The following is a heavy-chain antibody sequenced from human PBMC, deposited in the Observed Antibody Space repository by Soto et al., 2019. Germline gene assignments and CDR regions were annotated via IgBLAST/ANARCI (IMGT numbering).Heavy chain of an antibody. V-gene: IGHV3-66*01. CDR2: ISSGGST. D-gene: IGHD6-19*01. J-gene: IGHJ6*02. CDR3: GAYGSGYFPYYHYGMDV. CDR1: EFTVSSNY. Sequence: DVQLVESGGGLGQPGGSLRLSCAASEFTVSSNYMTWVRQAPGKGLEWVSVISSGGSTSYADSVKGRFTISRDKSKNTLYLQMNGLRAEDTAVYYCGAYGSGYFPYYHYGMDVWGQGTTVIVSS.